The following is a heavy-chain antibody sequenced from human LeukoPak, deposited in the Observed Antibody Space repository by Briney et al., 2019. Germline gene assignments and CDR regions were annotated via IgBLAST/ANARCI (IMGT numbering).Heavy chain of an antibody. CDR2: ISGSGSTI. CDR3: ARGPCSGLGMTRYFDY. J-gene: IGHJ4*02. D-gene: IGHD3-10*02. CDR1: GFTFSSYE. Sequence: GGSPRLSCAASGFTFSSYEMNWVRQAPGKGLEWVAYISGSGSTIYYADSVKGRFTISRDNAKNSLYLQMNSLRAEDTAVYYCARGPCSGLGMTRYFDYWGQGTLVTVPS. V-gene: IGHV3-48*03.